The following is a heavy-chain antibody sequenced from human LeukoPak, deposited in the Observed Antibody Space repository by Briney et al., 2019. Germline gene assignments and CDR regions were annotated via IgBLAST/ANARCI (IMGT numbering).Heavy chain of an antibody. CDR3: ARVYDSSGYYESPFDY. D-gene: IGHD3-22*01. Sequence: ASVKVSCKASGYTFTSYYMHWVRQAPGQGLEWMGIINPSGGSTSYAQKFQGRVTMTRDMSTSTVYMELSSLRSEDTAVYYCARVYDSSGYYESPFDYWGQGTPVTVSS. CDR2: INPSGGST. CDR1: GYTFTSYY. J-gene: IGHJ4*02. V-gene: IGHV1-46*01.